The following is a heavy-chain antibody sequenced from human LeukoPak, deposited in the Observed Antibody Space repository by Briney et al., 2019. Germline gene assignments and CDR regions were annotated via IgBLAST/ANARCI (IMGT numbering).Heavy chain of an antibody. Sequence: GSLRLSCAASGFTVSRNYMSWVRQAPGKGLEWVSVIYSGGRTYYADSVKGRFTISRDNSKNTLYLQMNSLRAEETAVYYCARAGPSSSWHQFDYWGQGTLVTVSS. CDR3: ARAGPSSSWHQFDY. J-gene: IGHJ4*02. CDR1: GFTVSRNY. D-gene: IGHD6-13*01. V-gene: IGHV3-66*01. CDR2: IYSGGRT.